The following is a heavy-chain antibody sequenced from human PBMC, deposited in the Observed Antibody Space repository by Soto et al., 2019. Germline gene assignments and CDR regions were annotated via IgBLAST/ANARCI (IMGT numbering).Heavy chain of an antibody. D-gene: IGHD2-8*01. CDR3: ARGDSTDCSNGVCSFFYNHDMDV. V-gene: IGHV1-2*04. Sequence: SVQFSCKSSGASFTYYHIHWVRQAPGQWLEWLGRINPKSGGTSTAQKFQGWVTMTTDTSISTASMELTRLTSDDTAIYYCARGDSTDCSNGVCSFFYNHDMDVWGQGTKVPVSS. J-gene: IGHJ6*02. CDR2: INPKSGGT. CDR1: GASFTYYH.